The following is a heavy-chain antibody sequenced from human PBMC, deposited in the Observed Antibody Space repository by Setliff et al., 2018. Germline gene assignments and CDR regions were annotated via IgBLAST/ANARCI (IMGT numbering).Heavy chain of an antibody. V-gene: IGHV4-61*09. CDR3: ARSDDNFQYPDY. J-gene: IGHJ4*01. Sequence: KPSETLSLTCSVSGASISSGNDFWNWIRQPAGKGLEWIGNIYTNGGTDYSPSLRSRVTISLGTSKNQFSLQLTSVTAADTAIYYCARSDDNFQYPDYWGQGTLVTSPQ. CDR2: IYTNGGT. D-gene: IGHD1-1*01. CDR1: GASISSGNDF.